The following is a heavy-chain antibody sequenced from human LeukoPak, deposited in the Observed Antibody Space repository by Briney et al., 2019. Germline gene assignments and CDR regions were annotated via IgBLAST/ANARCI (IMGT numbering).Heavy chain of an antibody. J-gene: IGHJ4*02. CDR2: ISDSGGST. CDR1: GFTLSSYA. CDR3: ATQNFDY. V-gene: IGHV3-23*01. Sequence: GGSLRLSCAASGFTLSSYAMSWVRQAPEQGLEWVSTISDSGGSTYYADSVKGRFTLSRDNSKSTLSLQMNSLRADDTAVYYCATQNFDYWGQGTLVTVSS.